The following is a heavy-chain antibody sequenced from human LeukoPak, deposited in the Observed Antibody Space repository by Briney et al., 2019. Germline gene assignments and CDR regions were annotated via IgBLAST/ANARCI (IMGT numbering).Heavy chain of an antibody. CDR2: INWNGGST. D-gene: IGHD4-17*01. Sequence: GGSLRLSCAASGFTFDDYGMSWVRQAPGKGLEWVSGINWNGGSTGYADSVKGRFTISRDSAKNSLYLQMNSLRAEDTALYYCARDGRDYGDYNAFDIWGQGTMVTVSS. J-gene: IGHJ3*02. CDR3: ARDGRDYGDYNAFDI. CDR1: GFTFDDYG. V-gene: IGHV3-20*04.